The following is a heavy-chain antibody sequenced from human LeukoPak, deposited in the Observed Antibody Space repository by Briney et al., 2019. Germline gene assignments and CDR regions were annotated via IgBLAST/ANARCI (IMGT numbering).Heavy chain of an antibody. D-gene: IGHD2/OR15-2a*01. V-gene: IGHV1-2*02. CDR3: ARTFYDLSLVFYI. Sequence: GASVKVSCKASGYTFTGYYIHWVRQAPGQGLEWMGWINPNSGGTNYAQNLQGRVTMTRDTSITTAYMELSRLRSDDTAAYYCARTFYDLSLVFYIWHQGTMDTVSS. CDR2: INPNSGGT. J-gene: IGHJ3*02. CDR1: GYTFTGYY.